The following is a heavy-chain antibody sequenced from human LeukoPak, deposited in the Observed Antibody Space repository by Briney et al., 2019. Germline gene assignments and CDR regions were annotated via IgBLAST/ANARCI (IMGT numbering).Heavy chain of an antibody. D-gene: IGHD1-26*01. V-gene: IGHV1-18*01. J-gene: IGHJ4*02. CDR2: ISAYNGNT. CDR1: GFTFSSYW. CDR3: ARDRRWELPVDY. Sequence: GGSLRLSCAASGFTFSSYWISWVRQAPGQGLEWMGWISAYNGNTNYAQKLQGRVTMTTATSTSTAYMELRSLRSDDTAVYYCARDRRWELPVDYWGQGTLVTVSS.